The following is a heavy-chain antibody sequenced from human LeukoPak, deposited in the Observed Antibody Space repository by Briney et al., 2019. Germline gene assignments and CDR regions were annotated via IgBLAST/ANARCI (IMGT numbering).Heavy chain of an antibody. CDR2: IKSDGSEK. CDR1: GFTFSGYW. J-gene: IGHJ4*02. V-gene: IGHV3-7*04. Sequence: GGSLRLSCAASGFTFSGYWMSWVRQAPGKGLEWLANIKSDGSEKYYVDSGKGRFTISRDNAKNSLYLQMNSLRPEDAAVYYCARMSRYGLDYWGQGTLVTVSS. CDR3: ARMSRYGLDY. D-gene: IGHD3-16*01.